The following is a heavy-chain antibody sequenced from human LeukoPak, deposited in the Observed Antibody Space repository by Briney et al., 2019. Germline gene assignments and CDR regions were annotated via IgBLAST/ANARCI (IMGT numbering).Heavy chain of an antibody. D-gene: IGHD1-1*01. Sequence: GESLKISCKGSGYSFTSYGISWVRQAPGQGLEWMGWISAYNGNTNYAQKLQGRVTMTTDTSTSTAYMELRSLRSDDTAVYYCARGSSTGTHGVYWGQGTLVTVSS. J-gene: IGHJ4*02. CDR2: ISAYNGNT. CDR1: GYSFTSYG. V-gene: IGHV1-18*01. CDR3: ARGSSTGTHGVY.